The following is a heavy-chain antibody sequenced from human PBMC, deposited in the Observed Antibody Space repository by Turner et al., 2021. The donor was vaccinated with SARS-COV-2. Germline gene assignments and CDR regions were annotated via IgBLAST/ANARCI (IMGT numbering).Heavy chain of an antibody. CDR2: IYYSGST. CDR3: ARLPVEYYGSGSYYHYGMDV. V-gene: IGHV4-39*01. CDR1: GGCISSSSYY. Sequence: QLQLQESGAGLVKPSETLSLTSTVSGGCISSSSYYWGWIRQPPGKGLEWIGSIYYSGSTYYNPSLKSRVTISVDTSKTQFSLKLSSVTAADTAVYYCARLPVEYYGSGSYYHYGMDVWGQGTTVTVSS. J-gene: IGHJ6*02. D-gene: IGHD3-10*01.